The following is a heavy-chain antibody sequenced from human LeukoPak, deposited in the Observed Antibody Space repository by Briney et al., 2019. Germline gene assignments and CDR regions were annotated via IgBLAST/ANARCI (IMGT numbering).Heavy chain of an antibody. CDR2: IYYSGST. Sequence: SETLSLTCTVSGGSISSYYWSWIRQPPGKGLEWIGYIYYSGSTNYNPSLKSRVTISVDTSKNQFSLKLSSVTAADTAVYYCARVIAVAGPDYFDYWGQGTLVTVSS. D-gene: IGHD6-19*01. V-gene: IGHV4-59*01. CDR1: GGSISSYY. CDR3: ARVIAVAGPDYFDY. J-gene: IGHJ4*02.